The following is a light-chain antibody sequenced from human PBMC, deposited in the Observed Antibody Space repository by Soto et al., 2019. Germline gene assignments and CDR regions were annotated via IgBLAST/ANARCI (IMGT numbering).Light chain of an antibody. V-gene: IGLV1-51*01. CDR1: SPNIGNHD. J-gene: IGLJ3*02. CDR3: GAWDSSLSAGV. Sequence: QSVLTQPPSVSAAPGQKVIISCSGSSPNIGNHDVSWYQQFPGTAPKLLIYDNNKRPSAIPDRFSGSKSGTSATLGITGLQTGDEAHYYCGAWDSSLSAGVFGGGTKVTVL. CDR2: DNN.